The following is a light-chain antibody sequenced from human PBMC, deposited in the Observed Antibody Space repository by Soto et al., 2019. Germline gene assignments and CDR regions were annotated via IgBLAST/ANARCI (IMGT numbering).Light chain of an antibody. V-gene: IGLV1-40*01. CDR1: SSNLGAGYD. J-gene: IGLJ2*01. CDR3: GTWDSSLTIGVI. Sequence: QSALTQPPSVSGAPGQRVTISCTGNSSNLGAGYDVHWYQQLPGAAPKLVIFGNRNRPSGVPERFSGSKSGTSASLAITGLQAEDEADYYCGTWDSSLTIGVIFGGGTKLTVL. CDR2: GNR.